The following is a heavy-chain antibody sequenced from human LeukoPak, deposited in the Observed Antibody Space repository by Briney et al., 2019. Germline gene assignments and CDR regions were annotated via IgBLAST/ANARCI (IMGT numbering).Heavy chain of an antibody. Sequence: SQTLSLTCTVSGGSISSGSYCWSWIRQPAGKGLEWIGRMHTSGSTNYNPSLKSRVTMSVDTSKNQCSLKLTSVTAADTAVYYCARGGGSGWYSSENWFDPWGQGTLVTVSS. CDR1: GGSISSGSYC. CDR2: MHTSGST. V-gene: IGHV4-61*02. CDR3: ARGGGSGWYSSENWFDP. J-gene: IGHJ5*02. D-gene: IGHD6-19*01.